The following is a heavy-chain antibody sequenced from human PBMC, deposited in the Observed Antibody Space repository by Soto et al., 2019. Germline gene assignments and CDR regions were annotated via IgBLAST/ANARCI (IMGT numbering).Heavy chain of an antibody. Sequence: EVQLVESGGGLVQPGESLRLSCAASGLTLSSHWMGWVRQAPGTGLEWVATINQDGTERSYVESMKGRSTISRDTAQNSLYLEVHSLRAEDTALYYCARAINSAYDYWGRGALVTVSS. D-gene: IGHD2-21*01. J-gene: IGHJ4*02. CDR2: INQDGTER. CDR1: GLTLSSHW. CDR3: ARAINSAYDY. V-gene: IGHV3-7*05.